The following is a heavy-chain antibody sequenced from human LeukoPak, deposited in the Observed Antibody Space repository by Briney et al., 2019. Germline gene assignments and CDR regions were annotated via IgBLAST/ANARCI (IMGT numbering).Heavy chain of an antibody. Sequence: GGSLRLSCSGSGFTFGGYAVSWFRQVPGKGLEWVGFIRSKGFGGTTEFAATVKGRFSISRDDSKGIAYLQMNSLKSEDTAVYFCSKISTWSRGSDFWGQGTLVTVSS. CDR1: GFTFGGYA. D-gene: IGHD2-8*02. CDR3: SKISTWSRGSDF. V-gene: IGHV3-49*03. J-gene: IGHJ4*02. CDR2: IRSKGFGGTT.